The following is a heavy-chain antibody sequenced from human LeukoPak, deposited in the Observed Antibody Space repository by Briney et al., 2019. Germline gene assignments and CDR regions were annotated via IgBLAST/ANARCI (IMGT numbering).Heavy chain of an antibody. Sequence: GASVKVSCKASGYTFTSYDINWVRQATGQGLKWMGWMNPNSGNTGYAQKFRGRVTMTRNTSISTAYMELSSLRSEDTAVYYCARDRVRGVGMDVWGQGTTVTVSS. J-gene: IGHJ6*02. V-gene: IGHV1-8*01. CDR2: MNPNSGNT. CDR1: GYTFTSYD. D-gene: IGHD3-10*01. CDR3: ARDRVRGVGMDV.